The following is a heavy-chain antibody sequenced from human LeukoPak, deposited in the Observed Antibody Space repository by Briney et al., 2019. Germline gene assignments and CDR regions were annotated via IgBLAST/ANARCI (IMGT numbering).Heavy chain of an antibody. CDR2: IYYSGTT. CDR3: ARSYTSGWAYLGY. V-gene: IGHV4-34*01. D-gene: IGHD6-19*01. J-gene: IGHJ4*02. CDR1: GGSFSGYY. Sequence: SETLSLTCAVYGGSFSGYYWSWIRHPPGKGLEWIGSIYYSGTTYYNPSLESRVTISVDTSKNQFSLKLSSVTAADTAVYYCARSYTSGWAYLGYWGQGTLVTVSS.